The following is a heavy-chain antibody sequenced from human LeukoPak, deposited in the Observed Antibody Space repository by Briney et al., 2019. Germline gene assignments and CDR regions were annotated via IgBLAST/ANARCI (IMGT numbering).Heavy chain of an antibody. J-gene: IGHJ4*02. Sequence: GGSLRLSCAASGFSFSSYAMSWVRQAPGKGLEWVSGISGSDGSTYYADSVKGRFTISRDNSKNTLYLQMNSLRAEDTAVYYCAKDLGAAAAYWGQGTLVTVSS. CDR3: AKDLGAAAAY. CDR1: GFSFSSYA. D-gene: IGHD6-13*01. V-gene: IGHV3-23*01. CDR2: ISGSDGST.